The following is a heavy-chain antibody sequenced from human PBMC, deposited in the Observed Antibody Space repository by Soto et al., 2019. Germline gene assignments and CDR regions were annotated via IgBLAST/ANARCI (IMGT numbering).Heavy chain of an antibody. D-gene: IGHD2-2*01. Sequence: PGGSMDLSCAAFGLTLRTSSMNGVRKAPGRGLVGVAVVRHHTSVTAYADSAKRRSTLTRRSAKNSLYLQMDSLRDKDMAIYYCATGELGNCSSSSCLAYWGQGTLVPVSP. V-gene: IGHV3-48*02. CDR3: ATGELGNCSSSSCLAY. J-gene: IGHJ4*02. CDR2: VRHHTSVT. CDR1: GLTLRTSS.